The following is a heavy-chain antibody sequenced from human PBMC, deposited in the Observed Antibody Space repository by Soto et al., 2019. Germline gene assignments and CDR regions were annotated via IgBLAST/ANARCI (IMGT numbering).Heavy chain of an antibody. Sequence: EVQLLESGGGFVHPGGSLRLSCAASGFPFTAYAMSWVRQAPGKGPEWVSTISGTGDSTHYADSVKGRFTISRDNSKNTLLLQMNSLSVEDTAIYYCARSPPHCTGVNCYFHEFDSWGQGTLVTASS. J-gene: IGHJ4*02. CDR2: ISGTGDST. D-gene: IGHD2-8*02. V-gene: IGHV3-23*01. CDR3: ARSPPHCTGVNCYFHEFDS. CDR1: GFPFTAYA.